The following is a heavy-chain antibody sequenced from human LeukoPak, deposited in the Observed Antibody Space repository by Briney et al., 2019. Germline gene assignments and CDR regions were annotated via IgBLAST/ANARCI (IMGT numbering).Heavy chain of an antibody. D-gene: IGHD2-2*01. CDR1: GGTFSSYA. V-gene: IGHV1-69*04. J-gene: IGHJ4*02. Sequence: SVKVSCKASGGTFSSYAISWVRQAPGQGLEWMGRIIPILGIANYAQKFQGRVTITADKSTSTAYMELSSLRSEDTAVYYCARDVVVPAAQYFDYWGRGTLVTVSS. CDR3: ARDVVVPAAQYFDY. CDR2: IIPILGIA.